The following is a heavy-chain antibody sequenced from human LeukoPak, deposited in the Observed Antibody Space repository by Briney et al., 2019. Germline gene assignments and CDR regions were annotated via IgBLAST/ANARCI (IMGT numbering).Heavy chain of an antibody. V-gene: IGHV4-34*01. CDR2: INHSGST. CDR3: ARAPDYGPPNFDY. D-gene: IGHD4/OR15-4a*01. CDR1: GGSFSGYY. J-gene: IGHJ4*02. Sequence: PSETLSLTCAVYGGSFSGYYWSWIRQPPGKGLEWIGEINHSGSTNYNPSLKGRVTISVNTSKNQFSLKLSSVTAADTAVYYCARAPDYGPPNFDYWGQGTLVTVSS.